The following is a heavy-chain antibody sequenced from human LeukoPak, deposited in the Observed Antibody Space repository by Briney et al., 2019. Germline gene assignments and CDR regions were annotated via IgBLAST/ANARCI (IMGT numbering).Heavy chain of an antibody. J-gene: IGHJ5*02. CDR1: GGSISSGGYY. CDR3: ARTCSSTSCYSTFDP. D-gene: IGHD2-2*01. Sequence: PSQTLSLTCTVSGGSISSGGYYWSWIRQHPGTGLEWIGYIYYSGSTYYNPSLKSRVTISVDTSKNQFSLKLCSVTAADTAVYYCARTCSSTSCYSTFDPWGQGTLVTVSS. CDR2: IYYSGST. V-gene: IGHV4-31*03.